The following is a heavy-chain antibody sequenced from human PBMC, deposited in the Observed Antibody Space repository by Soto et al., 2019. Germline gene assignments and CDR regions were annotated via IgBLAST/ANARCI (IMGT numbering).Heavy chain of an antibody. Sequence: QVQLVESGGGVVQPGRSLRLSCAASGFTFSSYGMHWVRQAPGKGLEWVAVIWYDGSNKYYADSVKGRLTISRDNSKNTLYMQMNSMRAEDTAVYYCARFKDGYNFYFDYWGQRTMVTVSS. CDR3: ARFKDGYNFYFDY. J-gene: IGHJ4*02. CDR2: IWYDGSNK. D-gene: IGHD5-12*01. CDR1: GFTFSSYG. V-gene: IGHV3-33*01.